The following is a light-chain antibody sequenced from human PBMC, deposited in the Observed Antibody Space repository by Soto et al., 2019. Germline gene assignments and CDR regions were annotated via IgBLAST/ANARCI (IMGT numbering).Light chain of an antibody. J-gene: IGKJ3*01. CDR3: QHYNSYSPFFT. CDR2: DAS. Sequence: DIQMTRSPSSLSASVGDRVTITCRASQSISRWLAWYQQKPGKAPRLLIYDASSLGSGVPSRFSGSGSGTEFTLTISRLQPDDFATYYCQHYNSYSPFFTFGPGTKVDIK. CDR1: QSISRW. V-gene: IGKV1-5*01.